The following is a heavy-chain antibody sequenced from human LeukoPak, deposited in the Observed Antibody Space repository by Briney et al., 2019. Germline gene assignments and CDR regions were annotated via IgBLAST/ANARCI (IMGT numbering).Heavy chain of an antibody. Sequence: SQTLSLTCTVSGGSISSGGYYWSWIRQPPGKGLEWIGYIYHSGSTYYNPSLKSRVTISVDRSKNQFSLKLSSVTAADTAVYYCARFVPQVGATDYWGQGTLVTVSS. CDR1: GGSISSGGYY. J-gene: IGHJ4*02. D-gene: IGHD1-26*01. CDR2: IYHSGST. V-gene: IGHV4-30-2*01. CDR3: ARFVPQVGATDY.